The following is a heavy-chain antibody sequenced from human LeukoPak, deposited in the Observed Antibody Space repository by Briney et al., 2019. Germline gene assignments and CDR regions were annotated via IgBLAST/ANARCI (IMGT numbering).Heavy chain of an antibody. Sequence: GRSLRLSCAASGFSFSTYGMLWVRQAPGKGLEWVAMIWYDASGQHYADSVKGRFTISRDTSKNTLYLQMNSLRAEDTAVYFCARDSLYDDNGYYHYFDYWGRGTLVTVSS. CDR2: IWYDASGQ. CDR1: GFSFSTYG. J-gene: IGHJ4*02. V-gene: IGHV3-33*01. CDR3: ARDSLYDDNGYYHYFDY. D-gene: IGHD3-22*01.